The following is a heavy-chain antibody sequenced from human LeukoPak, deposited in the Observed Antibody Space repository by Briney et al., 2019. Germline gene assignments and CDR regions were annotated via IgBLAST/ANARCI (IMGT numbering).Heavy chain of an antibody. J-gene: IGHJ3*02. CDR1: GGSISSYY. CDR3: ARGGYYYDSSGYYGNDAFDI. Sequence: SETLSLTCTVSGGSISSYYWSWIRQPPGKGLEWIGYIYYSGSTNYNPSLKSRVTISVDTSKNQFSLKLSSVTAADTAVYYCARGGYYYDSSGYYGNDAFDIWGQGTMATVSS. V-gene: IGHV4-59*01. CDR2: IYYSGST. D-gene: IGHD3-22*01.